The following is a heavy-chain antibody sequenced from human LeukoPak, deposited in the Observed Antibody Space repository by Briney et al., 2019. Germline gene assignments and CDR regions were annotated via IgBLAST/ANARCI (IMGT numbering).Heavy chain of an antibody. Sequence: SETLSLTCAVYGGSFSGYYWSWIRQPPGKGLEWIGYIYYSGSTNYNPSLKSRVTISVDTSKNQFSLKLSSVTAADTAVYYCARRKGGILWFGELLTSPFDYWGQGTLVTVSS. CDR3: ARRKGGILWFGELLTSPFDY. V-gene: IGHV4-59*12. CDR2: IYYSGST. D-gene: IGHD3-10*01. CDR1: GGSFSGYY. J-gene: IGHJ4*02.